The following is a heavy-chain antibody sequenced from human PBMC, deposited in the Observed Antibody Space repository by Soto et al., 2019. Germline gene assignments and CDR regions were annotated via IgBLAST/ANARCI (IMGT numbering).Heavy chain of an antibody. CDR2: ISYDGSNK. CDR1: GFTFSSYG. CDR3: AKILQLGDYAHYYYGMDV. D-gene: IGHD4-17*01. Sequence: GGSLRLSCAASGFTFSSYGMHWVRQAPGKGLEWAAVISYDGSNKYYADSVKGRFTISRDNSKNTLYLQMNSLRAEDTAVYYCAKILQLGDYAHYYYGMDVWGQGTTVTVSS. V-gene: IGHV3-30*18. J-gene: IGHJ6*02.